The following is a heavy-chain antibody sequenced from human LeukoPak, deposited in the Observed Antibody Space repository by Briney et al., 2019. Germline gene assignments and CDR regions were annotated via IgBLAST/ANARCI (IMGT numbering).Heavy chain of an antibody. V-gene: IGHV1-8*01. CDR2: LNPNSGNT. CDR3: ARGYYGDYVYDY. CDR1: GYTFTSYD. Sequence: GASVKVSCKVSGYTFTSYDTKWVRQATGQGLEWMGWLNPNSGNTGYAQKVQGRVTMTRYTSKSTASMKLSTLRSADTAVYICARGYYGDYVYDYWGQGTLVTVSS. D-gene: IGHD4-17*01. J-gene: IGHJ4*02.